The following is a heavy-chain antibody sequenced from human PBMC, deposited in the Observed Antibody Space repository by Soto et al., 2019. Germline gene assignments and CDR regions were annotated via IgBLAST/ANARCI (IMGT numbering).Heavy chain of an antibody. D-gene: IGHD3-22*01. J-gene: IGHJ4*02. Sequence: GGSLRLSCAASGFTFSSYAMSWVRQAPGKGLEWVSAISGSGGSTYYADSVKGRFTISRDNSKNTLYLQMNSLRAEDTAVYYCANPYYYDSSGYPLHFDYWGQGTLVTVSS. CDR3: ANPYYYDSSGYPLHFDY. CDR1: GFTFSSYA. V-gene: IGHV3-23*01. CDR2: ISGSGGST.